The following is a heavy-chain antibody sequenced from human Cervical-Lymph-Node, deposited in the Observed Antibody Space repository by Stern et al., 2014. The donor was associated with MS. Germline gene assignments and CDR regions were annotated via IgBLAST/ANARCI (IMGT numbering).Heavy chain of an antibody. CDR2: IYYRGST. CDR1: GGSISSYY. Sequence: QVQLQESGPGLVKPSETLSLTCTVSGGSISSYYWSWIRQPPGKGLEWIGYIYYRGSTNYTPPLKSRVTISVDTSKTQFSLKRSSVTAADTAVYYCARGAWIQLWLLDYWGQGTLVTVSS. D-gene: IGHD5-18*01. CDR3: ARGAWIQLWLLDY. V-gene: IGHV4-59*08. J-gene: IGHJ4*02.